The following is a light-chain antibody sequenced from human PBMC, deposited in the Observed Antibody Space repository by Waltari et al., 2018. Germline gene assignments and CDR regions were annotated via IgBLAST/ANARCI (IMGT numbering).Light chain of an antibody. CDR1: QGISSY. CDR2: AAS. V-gene: IGKV1-9*01. CDR3: QQLNSYRYT. Sequence: DIQLTQSPSFLSASVGDRVTITCRASQGISSYLAWYQQKPGKAPTLLIYAASTLQSGVQSRFSGSGSGTECTLTISSLQPEDFATYYCQQLNSYRYTFGQGTKLEIK. J-gene: IGKJ2*01.